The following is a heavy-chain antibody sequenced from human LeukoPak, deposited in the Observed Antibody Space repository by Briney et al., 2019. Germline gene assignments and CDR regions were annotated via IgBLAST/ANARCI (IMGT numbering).Heavy chain of an antibody. D-gene: IGHD2-2*01. CDR2: XSYDGSNK. Sequence: GSLRLSCAASGFTFSSYGMHWVRQAPGKGLEWXXXXSYDGSNKYYADSVEGRFTISRDNSKNTLYLQMNSLRAEDTAVYYCAKDHYCSSTSCYYTGYYYGMDVWGKGTTVTVSS. CDR1: GFTFSSYG. V-gene: IGHV3-30*18. J-gene: IGHJ6*04. CDR3: AKDHYCSSTSCYYTGYYYGMDV.